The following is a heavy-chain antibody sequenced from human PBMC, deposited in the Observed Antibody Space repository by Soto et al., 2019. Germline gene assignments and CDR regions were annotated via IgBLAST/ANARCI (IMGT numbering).Heavy chain of an antibody. CDR1: GYTFSNYD. Sequence: QVPLVQSGAELKKPGASVKVSCKASGYTFSNYDMNWVRQATGQGPEWIGWVNPNNGDTGYAQKFQGRVTLTTDISTTTAYMELTSLRSEDTAIYYCAKVSRKVSAIDFDYWGQGTLITVSS. CDR3: AKVSRKVSAIDFDY. CDR2: VNPNNGDT. V-gene: IGHV1-8*01. D-gene: IGHD3-22*01. J-gene: IGHJ4*02.